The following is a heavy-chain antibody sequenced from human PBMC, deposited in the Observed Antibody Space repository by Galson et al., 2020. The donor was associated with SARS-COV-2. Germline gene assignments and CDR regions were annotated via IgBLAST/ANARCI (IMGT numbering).Heavy chain of an antibody. V-gene: IGHV3-30*02. CDR2: IHYNGNNK. J-gene: IGHJ2*01. Sequence: GGSLRLSCAASGFPFSSYGMHWVRQAPGKGLEWVTFIHYNGNNKYYADSVKGRFTISRDNSKNTLYLQMNSLRVEDTAVYYCVRVWYFDVWGRGTLVTVSS. CDR1: GFPFSSYG. CDR3: VRVWYFDV.